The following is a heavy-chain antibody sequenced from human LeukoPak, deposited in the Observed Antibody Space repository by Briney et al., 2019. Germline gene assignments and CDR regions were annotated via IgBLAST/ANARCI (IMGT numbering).Heavy chain of an antibody. J-gene: IGHJ4*02. V-gene: IGHV4-59*12. CDR3: ARKQPDCSSTSCYDY. Sequence: SETLSLTCTVSGGSISSYYWSWIRQPPGKGLEWIGYIYYSGSTNYNPSLKSRVTISVDTSKNQFSLKLSSVTAADTAVYYCARKQPDCSSTSCYDYWGQGTLVTVSS. CDR2: IYYSGST. CDR1: GGSISSYY. D-gene: IGHD2-2*01.